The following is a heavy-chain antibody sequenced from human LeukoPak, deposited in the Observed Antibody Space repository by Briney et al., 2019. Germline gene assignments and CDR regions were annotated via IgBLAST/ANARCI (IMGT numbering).Heavy chain of an antibody. D-gene: IGHD6-19*01. J-gene: IGHJ5*02. V-gene: IGHV4-4*02. Sequence: SGTLSLTCAVSGGSISSSNWWSWVRQPPGKGLEWIGYIYYSGSTNYNPSLKSRVTISVDTSKNQFSLKLSSVTAADTAVYYCARGLAVAGTRFDPWGQGTLVTVSS. CDR2: IYYSGST. CDR1: GGSISSSNW. CDR3: ARGLAVAGTRFDP.